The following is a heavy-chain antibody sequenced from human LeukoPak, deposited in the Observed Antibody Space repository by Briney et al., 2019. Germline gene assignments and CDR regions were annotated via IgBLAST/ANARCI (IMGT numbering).Heavy chain of an antibody. Sequence: GGSLRLSCAASGFTFSSYSMNWVRQAPGKGLEWVSSISSSSSYIYYADSVKGRFTISRDNAKNSLYLQMNSLRAEDTAVYYCARDHQYXVFMVDYWGQGTLVTVSS. J-gene: IGHJ4*02. CDR1: GFTFSSYS. V-gene: IGHV3-21*01. D-gene: IGHD6-6*01. CDR3: ARDHQYXVFMVDY. CDR2: ISSSSSYI.